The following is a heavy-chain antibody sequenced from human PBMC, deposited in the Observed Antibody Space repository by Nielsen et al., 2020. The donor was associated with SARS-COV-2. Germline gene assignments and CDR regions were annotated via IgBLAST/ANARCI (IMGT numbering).Heavy chain of an antibody. CDR3: ARVSRTEPTALDY. V-gene: IGHV4-34*01. Sequence: SETLSLTCAVYGGSFSGYYWSWIRQPPGKGLEWIGEINHSGSTNYNPSLKSRVTISVDTSKNQFSLKLSSVTAADTAVYHCARVSRTEPTALDYWGQGTLVTVSS. CDR2: INHSGST. D-gene: IGHD1-14*01. J-gene: IGHJ4*02. CDR1: GGSFSGYY.